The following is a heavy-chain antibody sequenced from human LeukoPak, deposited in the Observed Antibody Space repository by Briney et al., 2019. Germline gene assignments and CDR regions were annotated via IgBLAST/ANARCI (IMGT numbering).Heavy chain of an antibody. CDR3: ARDNSLGDSAWWFDP. J-gene: IGHJ5*02. Sequence: ASVKVSCKVSGYTLTELSMHWVRQAPGKGLEWMGGFDPEDGETIYAQKFQGRVTLTRDMATSTDYMEVSSLRSEDTTVYYCARDNSLGDSAWWFDPWGQGTLVTVSS. CDR2: FDPEDGET. CDR1: GYTLTELS. D-gene: IGHD5-12*01. V-gene: IGHV1-24*01.